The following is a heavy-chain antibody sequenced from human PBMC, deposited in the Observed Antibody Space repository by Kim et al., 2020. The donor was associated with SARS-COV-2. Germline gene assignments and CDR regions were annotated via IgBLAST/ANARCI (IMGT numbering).Heavy chain of an antibody. J-gene: IGHJ3*01. CDR1: GFSFSGQF. V-gene: IGHV3-11*01. CDR3: ARAGIGWNAFDV. D-gene: IGHD2-15*01. Sequence: GGSLRLSCAASGFSFSGQFRNWIRQAPGKGLEWVSYISSGSGNTIFYADSVKGRFTISRDNAKNSLYLQMNSLRAEDTAVYYCARAGIGWNAFDVWGRGT. CDR2: ISSGSGNTI.